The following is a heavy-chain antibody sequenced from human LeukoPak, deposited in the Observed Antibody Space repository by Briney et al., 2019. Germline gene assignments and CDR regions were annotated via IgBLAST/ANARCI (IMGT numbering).Heavy chain of an antibody. D-gene: IGHD5-12*01. CDR1: GFTFSSYW. V-gene: IGHV3-74*01. Sequence: PGGSLRLSCAASGFTFSSYWMHWVRQAPGKGLVWVSRINSDGSSTSYADSVKGRFTISRDNAKNTLYLQMNSLRAEDTAVYYCAGNGATSPPPAYYYYGMDVWGQGTTVTVSS. CDR2: INSDGSST. J-gene: IGHJ6*02. CDR3: AGNGATSPPPAYYYYGMDV.